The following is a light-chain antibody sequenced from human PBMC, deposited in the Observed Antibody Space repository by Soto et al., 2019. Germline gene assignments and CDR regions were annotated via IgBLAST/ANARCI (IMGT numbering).Light chain of an antibody. J-gene: IGKJ2*01. CDR1: QGIRND. Sequence: AIQMTQSPSSLSASVGDRVTITCRASQGIRNDLGLYQQKPGTAPKLLIYAASNLQSGVPSRFSASGSGTDFTLTISTLQPEYFATYYCLQDYRYPRTFGQGTKLEMK. CDR2: AAS. CDR3: LQDYRYPRT. V-gene: IGKV1-6*01.